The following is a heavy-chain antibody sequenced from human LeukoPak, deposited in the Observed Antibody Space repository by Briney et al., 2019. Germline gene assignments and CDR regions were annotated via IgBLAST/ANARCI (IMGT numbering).Heavy chain of an antibody. J-gene: IGHJ4*02. CDR3: AKDPYGTRYFDY. D-gene: IGHD2-2*01. Sequence: GGSLRLSCAASGFTFSSQALSWVRQAPGKGLEWVSSLSGSGYNTYYADSVKGRFTISRDNSKNTVYLQMNSLRAEDTAVYYCAKDPYGTRYFDYWGQGTLVTVSS. CDR1: GFTFSSQA. CDR2: LSGSGYNT. V-gene: IGHV3-23*01.